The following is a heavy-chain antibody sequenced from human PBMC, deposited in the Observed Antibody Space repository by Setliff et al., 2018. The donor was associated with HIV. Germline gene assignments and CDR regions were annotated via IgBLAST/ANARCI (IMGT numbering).Heavy chain of an antibody. D-gene: IGHD3-22*01. CDR3: ARHWDYDRSSSYFSAFDI. J-gene: IGHJ3*02. Sequence: SETMSLTCTVYGDSISTNSPYWAWIRQHPGKGLEWIGTIFYSGFTYYNPSLKSRVSIAVDTSKNQISLRLSSVTVADTSVYYCARHWDYDRSSSYFSAFDIWGQGTMVTVSS. CDR1: GDSISTNSPY. V-gene: IGHV4-39*01. CDR2: IFYSGFT.